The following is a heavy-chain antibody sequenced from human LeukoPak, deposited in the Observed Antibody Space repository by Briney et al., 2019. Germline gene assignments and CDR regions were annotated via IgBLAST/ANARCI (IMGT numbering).Heavy chain of an antibody. V-gene: IGHV1-2*02. J-gene: IGHJ4*02. Sequence: ASVKVSCKASGYTFTGYYMHWVRQAPGQGLEWMGWINPNSGGTNYAQKFQGRVTMTRDTSISTAYMQLSRLRSDDTAGHYCARCDIVVVPGAIARSFGVTGGQGTLVTVS. CDR2: INPNSGGT. CDR1: GYTFTGYY. D-gene: IGHD2-2*01. CDR3: ARCDIVVVPGAIARSFGVT.